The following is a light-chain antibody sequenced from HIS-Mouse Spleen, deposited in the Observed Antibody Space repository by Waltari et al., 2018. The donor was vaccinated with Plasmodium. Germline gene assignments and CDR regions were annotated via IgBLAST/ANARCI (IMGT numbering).Light chain of an antibody. CDR2: EDS. CDR1: ALPKKY. V-gene: IGLV3-10*01. Sequence: SYELTQPTSVSVSPGQTARITCSGDALPKKYAYWYQQQSGQAPGLVIYEDSKRPSGLPERVSGSSSGTMATLTISGAQVEDEADYYCYSTDSSGNHRVFGGGTKLTVL. CDR3: YSTDSSGNHRV. J-gene: IGLJ3*02.